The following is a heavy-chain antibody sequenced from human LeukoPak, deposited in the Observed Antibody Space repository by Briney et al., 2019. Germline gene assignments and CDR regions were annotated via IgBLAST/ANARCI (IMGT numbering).Heavy chain of an antibody. CDR2: IYYSGST. D-gene: IGHD3-16*01. Sequence: SSQTLSLTCTVSGGSISSGGYYWSWLRQHPGKGLEWIGYIYYSGSTYYNPSLKSRVTISVDTSKNQFSLKLSSVTAADTAVYYCARDRRRLGELPHAFDIWGQGTMVTVSS. CDR3: ARDRRRLGELPHAFDI. V-gene: IGHV4-31*03. CDR1: GGSISSGGYY. J-gene: IGHJ3*02.